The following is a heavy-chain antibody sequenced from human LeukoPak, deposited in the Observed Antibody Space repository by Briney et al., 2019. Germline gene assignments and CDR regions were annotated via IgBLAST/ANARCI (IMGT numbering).Heavy chain of an antibody. CDR3: AKDRRTTVTNDAFDI. CDR1: GFTFSSYG. J-gene: IGHJ3*02. D-gene: IGHD4-17*01. Sequence: GGSLRLSCAASGFTFSSYGMSWVRQAPGKGLEWVSAISGSGGTTYYADSVKGRFTVSRDNSKNTLYLQMNSLRVEDTAVYFCAKDRRTTVTNDAFDIWGQGTMVTVSS. CDR2: ISGSGGTT. V-gene: IGHV3-23*01.